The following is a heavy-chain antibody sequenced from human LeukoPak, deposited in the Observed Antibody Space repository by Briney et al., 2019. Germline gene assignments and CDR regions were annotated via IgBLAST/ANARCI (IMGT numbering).Heavy chain of an antibody. CDR3: ARDGEYYYDSSTDIGAFDI. CDR2: IYSGGST. CDR1: GFTFSSYA. D-gene: IGHD3-22*01. J-gene: IGHJ3*02. Sequence: RSLRLSCAASGFTFSSYAMSWVRQAPGKGLEWVSVIYSGGSTYYADSVKGRFTISRDNSKNTLYLQMNSLRAEDTAVYYCARDGEYYYDSSTDIGAFDIWGQGTMVTVSS. V-gene: IGHV3-53*01.